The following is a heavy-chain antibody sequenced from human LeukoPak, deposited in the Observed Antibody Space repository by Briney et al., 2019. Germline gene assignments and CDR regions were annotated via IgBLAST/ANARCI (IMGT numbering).Heavy chain of an antibody. CDR2: ISSSSSYI. J-gene: IGHJ4*02. V-gene: IGHV3-21*01. CDR1: GFTFSSYA. D-gene: IGHD2-15*01. CDR3: ATDIVVVVAEDY. Sequence: PGGSLRLSCAASGFTFSSYAMSWVRQAPGKGLEWVSSISSSSSYIYYADSVKGRFTISRDNAKNSLYLQMNSLRAEDTAVYYCATDIVVVVAEDYWGQGTLVTVSS.